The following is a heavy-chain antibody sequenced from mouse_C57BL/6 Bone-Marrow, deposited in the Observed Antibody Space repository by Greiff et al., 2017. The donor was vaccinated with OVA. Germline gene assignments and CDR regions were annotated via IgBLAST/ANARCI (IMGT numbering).Heavy chain of an antibody. Sequence: EVMLVESGGGLVKPGGSLKLSCAASGFTFSSYTMSWVRQTPEKRLEWVATISGGGGNTYYPDSVKGRFTISRDNAKNTLYLQMSSLRSEDTALYYCATLITTVVAHWYFDVWGTGTTVTVSS. V-gene: IGHV5-9*01. CDR3: ATLITTVVAHWYFDV. CDR1: GFTFSSYT. J-gene: IGHJ1*03. CDR2: ISGGGGNT. D-gene: IGHD1-1*01.